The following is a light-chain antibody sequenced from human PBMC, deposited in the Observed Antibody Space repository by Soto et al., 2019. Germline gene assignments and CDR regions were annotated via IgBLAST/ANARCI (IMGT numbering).Light chain of an antibody. Sequence: DIQMTQSPSTLSASVGDRVTITCRASQSISSWLAWYQQKPGKAPKLLIYDASSLESGVPSRFSGSGSGTEFTLTISSLQPDDFATYCSHQYNSYPWTFCQGTKVAIK. CDR2: DAS. J-gene: IGKJ1*01. V-gene: IGKV1-5*01. CDR3: HQYNSYPWT. CDR1: QSISSW.